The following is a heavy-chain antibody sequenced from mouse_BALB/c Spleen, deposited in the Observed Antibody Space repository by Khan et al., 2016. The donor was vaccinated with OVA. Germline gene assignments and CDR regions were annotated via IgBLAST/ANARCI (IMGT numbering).Heavy chain of an antibody. CDR2: MWGDGSP. J-gene: IGHJ4*01. D-gene: IGHD1-3*01. CDR1: GFSLTSYG. CDR3: AKWVNSYYAMDY. V-gene: IGHV2-3*01. Sequence: QVQLKQSGPGLVAPSQSLSITCTVSGFSLTSYGVNWVRQPPGKGLEWLEVMWGDGSPNYHSALKSRLSISQDNSKSQVFLKLNSLQTDDTATYYCAKWVNSYYAMDYWGKGTSVTVS.